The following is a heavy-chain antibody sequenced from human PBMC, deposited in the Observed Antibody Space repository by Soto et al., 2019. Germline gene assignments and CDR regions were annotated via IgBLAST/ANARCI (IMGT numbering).Heavy chain of an antibody. Sequence: ASVKVSCKASGYTFTGYYMHWVRQAPGQGLEWMGWINPNSGGTNYAQKFQGWVTMTRDTSISTAYMELGRLRSDDTAVYYCARVGYCSSTSCYSDGYHYYGMDVWGQGTTVTVSS. D-gene: IGHD2-2*02. J-gene: IGHJ6*02. CDR2: INPNSGGT. V-gene: IGHV1-2*04. CDR3: ARVGYCSSTSCYSDGYHYYGMDV. CDR1: GYTFTGYY.